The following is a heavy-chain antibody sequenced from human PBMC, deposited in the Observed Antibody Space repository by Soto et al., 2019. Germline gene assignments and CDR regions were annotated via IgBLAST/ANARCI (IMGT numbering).Heavy chain of an antibody. V-gene: IGHV4-34*01. D-gene: IGHD2-2*01. CDR1: GGSFSGYY. CDR2: IKHSGST. Sequence: QVQLQQWGAGLLKPSETLSLTCAVYGGSFSGYYWSWIRQPPGKGLEWIGEIKHSGSTNYNPSLKSRVTISVDTYKNQFSLKLSSVTAADTAVYYCARGRDIVVVPAARRYYYYGMDVWGQGTTVTVSS. CDR3: ARGRDIVVVPAARRYYYYGMDV. J-gene: IGHJ6*02.